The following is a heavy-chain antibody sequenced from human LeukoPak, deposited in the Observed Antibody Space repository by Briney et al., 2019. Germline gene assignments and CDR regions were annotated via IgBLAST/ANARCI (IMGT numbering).Heavy chain of an antibody. CDR1: GGSISSSSYY. D-gene: IGHD1-26*01. CDR2: IYYSGST. J-gene: IGHJ4*02. V-gene: IGHV4-39*07. Sequence: KPSETLSLTCTVSGGSISSSSYYWGWIRQPPGKGQEWIGSIYYSGSTYYNPSLKSRVTISVDTSKNQFSLKLSSVTAADTAVYYCARDLVVGATSPSSSYFDYWGQGTLVTVSS. CDR3: ARDLVVGATSPSSSYFDY.